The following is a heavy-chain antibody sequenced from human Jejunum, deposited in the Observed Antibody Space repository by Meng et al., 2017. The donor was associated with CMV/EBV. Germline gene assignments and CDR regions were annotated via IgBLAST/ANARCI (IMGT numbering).Heavy chain of an antibody. CDR1: GFIFSCYG. CDR2: MRSDESDI. CDR3: ARRWESLSYFDY. D-gene: IGHD1-26*01. J-gene: IGHJ4*02. Sequence: SGFIFSCYGMDWVRQAPGKGLEWVAFMRSDESDIHYGDSVKGRFIISRDNSNNMLYLQINSLRLDDTAIYYCARRWESLSYFDYWGQGAPVTVSS. V-gene: IGHV3-30*02.